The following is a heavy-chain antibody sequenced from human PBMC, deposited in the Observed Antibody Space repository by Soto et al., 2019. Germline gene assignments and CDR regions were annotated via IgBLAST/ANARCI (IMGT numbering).Heavy chain of an antibody. J-gene: IGHJ6*02. CDR3: ARGPRAPPPHDYAMDV. Sequence: GGSLRLSCAASGFTFSSHVMNWVRQAPGKGLEWVAAISGGGGTTYYGDSVEGRFTMSRDNSKNTLYLQMNSLRAEETAIYYCARGPRAPPPHDYAMDVWGQGTTVTVSS. CDR2: ISGGGGTT. CDR1: GFTFSSHV. D-gene: IGHD2-2*01. V-gene: IGHV3-23*01.